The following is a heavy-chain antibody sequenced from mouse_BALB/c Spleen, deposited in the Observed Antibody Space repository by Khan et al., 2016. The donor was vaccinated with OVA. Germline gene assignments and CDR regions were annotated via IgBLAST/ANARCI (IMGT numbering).Heavy chain of an antibody. CDR1: GYSITSDYA. CDR3: ARSVTITTVVATDFDY. CDR2: ISYSGRT. J-gene: IGHJ2*01. D-gene: IGHD1-1*01. Sequence: QLEESGPGLVKPSQSLSLTCTVTGYSITSDYAWNWIRQFPGNKLEWMAYISYSGRTSYNPSLKSRLSITRATSKNQFFLQLNSVTTEDTATYYCARSVTITTVVATDFDYWGQGTTLTVAS. V-gene: IGHV3-2*02.